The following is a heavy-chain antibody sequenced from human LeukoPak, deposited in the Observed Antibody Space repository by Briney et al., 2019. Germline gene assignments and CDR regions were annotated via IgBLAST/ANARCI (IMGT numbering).Heavy chain of an antibody. CDR1: GFTFSSYA. D-gene: IGHD6-13*01. CDR2: ISYDGSNK. V-gene: IGHV3-30*04. Sequence: PGRSLRLSCAASGFTFSSYAMHWVRQAPGKGLEWVAVISYDGSNKYYADSVKGRFTISRDNSKNTLYLQMNSLRAEDTAVYYCARDVGIAAAGNRGDYWGQGTLVTVSS. CDR3: ARDVGIAAAGNRGDY. J-gene: IGHJ4*02.